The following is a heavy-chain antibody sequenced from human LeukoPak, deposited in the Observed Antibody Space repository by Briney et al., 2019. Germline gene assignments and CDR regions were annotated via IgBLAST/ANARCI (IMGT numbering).Heavy chain of an antibody. CDR1: GYTFTTHY. V-gene: IGHV1-46*01. CDR3: ARNIVATMPDY. J-gene: IGHJ4*02. CDR2: INPSGTTT. Sequence: ASVKVSCKASGYTFTTHYMHWVRQAPGQGLEWMGLINPSGTTTNYAQKFRGRVTMTRDLSTSTDYMELSSLRSDDTAVYFCARNIVATMPDYWGQGTLVTVSS. D-gene: IGHD5-12*01.